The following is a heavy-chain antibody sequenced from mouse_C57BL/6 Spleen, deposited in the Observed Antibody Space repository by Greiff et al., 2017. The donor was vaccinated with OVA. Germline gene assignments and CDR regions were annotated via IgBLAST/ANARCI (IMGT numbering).Heavy chain of an antibody. J-gene: IGHJ2*01. CDR1: GYTFTSYW. CDR2: IHPNSGST. Sequence: QVQLQQPGAELVMPGASVKLSCKASGYTFTSYWMHWVKQRPGQGLEWIGMIHPNSGSTNYNEKFKSKATLTVDKSSSTAYMQLSSLTSEDSAVYYCAREGVPPREDYWGQGTTLTVSS. CDR3: AREGVPPREDY. V-gene: IGHV1-64*01. D-gene: IGHD2-14*01.